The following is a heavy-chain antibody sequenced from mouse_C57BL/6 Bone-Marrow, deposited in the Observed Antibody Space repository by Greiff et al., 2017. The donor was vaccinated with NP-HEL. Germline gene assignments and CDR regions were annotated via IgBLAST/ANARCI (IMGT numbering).Heavy chain of an antibody. D-gene: IGHD1-1*01. CDR3: ARRELRSPWFAY. CDR1: GYTFTSYT. J-gene: IGHJ3*01. Sequence: QVQLQQSGAELARPGASVKMSCKASGYTFTSYTMHWVKQRPGQGLEWIGYINPSSGYTKYNQKFKDKATLTADKSSSTAYMQLSSLTSEDSAVYYCARRELRSPWFAYWGQGTLVTVSA. V-gene: IGHV1-4*01. CDR2: INPSSGYT.